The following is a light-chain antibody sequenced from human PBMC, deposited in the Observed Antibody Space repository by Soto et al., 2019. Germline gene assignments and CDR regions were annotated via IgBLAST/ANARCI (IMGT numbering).Light chain of an antibody. J-gene: IGKJ1*01. V-gene: IGKV3-11*01. Sequence: EIVWTQSPATLSLSPGERATLSFRASQSVSSYLAWDQQKPGQAPRRLIYGASSRATGITARFSGSGSGTAFTLPXNSLQPEDFAVXXXXQXXXXPRTFXQGTKGDIK. CDR2: GAS. CDR1: QSVSSY. CDR3: XQXXXXPRT.